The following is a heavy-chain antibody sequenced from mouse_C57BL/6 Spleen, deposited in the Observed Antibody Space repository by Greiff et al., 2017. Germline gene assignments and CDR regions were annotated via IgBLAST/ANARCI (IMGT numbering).Heavy chain of an antibody. D-gene: IGHD1-1*02. Sequence: EVQRVESGPELVKPGASVKMSCKASGYTFTDYNMHWVKQSHGKSLEWIGYINPNNGGTSYNQKFKGKATLTVNKSSSTAYMELRSLTSEDSAVYYCARDMGHYYAMDYWGQGTSVTVSS. J-gene: IGHJ4*01. V-gene: IGHV1-22*01. CDR3: ARDMGHYYAMDY. CDR1: GYTFTDYN. CDR2: INPNNGGT.